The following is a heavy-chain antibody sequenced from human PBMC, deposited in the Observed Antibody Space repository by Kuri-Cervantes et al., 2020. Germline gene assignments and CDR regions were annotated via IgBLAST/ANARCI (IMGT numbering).Heavy chain of an antibody. Sequence: GESLKISCAVSGFTFSDHYMNWVRQAPGKGLEWVGRTRNKANSYTTAYAAAVKGRFTISRDDSKNTLYLQMNSLKTEDTAVYYCTTEEVDSYGYYFDYWGQGTLVTVSS. CDR3: TTEEVDSYGYYFDY. V-gene: IGHV3-72*01. CDR2: TRNKANSYTT. D-gene: IGHD5-18*01. J-gene: IGHJ4*02. CDR1: GFTFSDHY.